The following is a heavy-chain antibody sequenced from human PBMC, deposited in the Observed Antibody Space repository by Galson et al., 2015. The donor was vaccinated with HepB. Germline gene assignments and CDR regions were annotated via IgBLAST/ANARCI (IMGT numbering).Heavy chain of an antibody. CDR1: GGSISSYH. D-gene: IGHD5-12*01. Sequence: SETLSLTCTASGGSISSYHWSWIRQPPGKGLEWIGYIYYSGSTNYNPSLKSRVTISVDTSKNQFSLKLSSVTAADTAVYYCARAGYSSSMDVWGQGTTVTVSS. CDR3: ARAGYSSSMDV. V-gene: IGHV4-59*01. J-gene: IGHJ6*02. CDR2: IYYSGST.